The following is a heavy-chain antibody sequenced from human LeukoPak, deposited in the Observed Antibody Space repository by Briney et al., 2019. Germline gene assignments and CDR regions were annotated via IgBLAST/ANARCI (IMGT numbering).Heavy chain of an antibody. V-gene: IGHV3-23*01. Sequence: GGSVRLSCAASGFTFTNYAMSWVRQAPGMGLEWVSGISGSDSGTYYADSVKGRFTISRDNSRNTLYLQINSLRAEDTAVYYCARLYCSGGSCYSVDYWGQGTLVTVSS. CDR1: GFTFTNYA. D-gene: IGHD2-15*01. J-gene: IGHJ4*02. CDR3: ARLYCSGGSCYSVDY. CDR2: ISGSDSGT.